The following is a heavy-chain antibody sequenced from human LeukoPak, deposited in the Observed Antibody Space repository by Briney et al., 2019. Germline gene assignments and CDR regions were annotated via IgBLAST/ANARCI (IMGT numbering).Heavy chain of an antibody. J-gene: IGHJ4*02. CDR2: IKQDGSEK. Sequence: TGGSLRLSGAASGFSLSSYEMNWARQAPEKGLEWVANIKQDGSEKDYVDSVKGRFTISRDNAKNSLPLQMNSLRAEDTAVYYCAREGTGGFDSWGQGTLVTVSS. D-gene: IGHD3/OR15-3a*01. CDR3: AREGTGGFDS. CDR1: GFSLSSYE. V-gene: IGHV3-7*04.